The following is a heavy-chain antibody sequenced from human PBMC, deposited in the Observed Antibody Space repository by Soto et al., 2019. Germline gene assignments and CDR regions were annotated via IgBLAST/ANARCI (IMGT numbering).Heavy chain of an antibody. CDR2: ISSSSSYI. CDR1: GFTFSSYT. Sequence: EVQLMESGGGLVKPGGSLRLSCAASGFTFSSYTMIWVRQAPGKGLEWVSSISSSSSYIYYADSVKGRFTISRDNAKNSLYLQMNSLRAEGTAVSYCARFGYTTEAHWGQGTLVTVSS. CDR3: ARFGYTTEAH. D-gene: IGHD5-12*01. V-gene: IGHV3-21*01. J-gene: IGHJ4*02.